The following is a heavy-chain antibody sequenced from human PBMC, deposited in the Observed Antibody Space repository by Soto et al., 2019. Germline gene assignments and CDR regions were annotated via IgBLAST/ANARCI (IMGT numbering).Heavy chain of an antibody. CDR1: GFTFSSNA. Sequence: EVQLLESGGDLVQPGGSLRLSCAASGFTFSSNAMTWVRQAPGKGLEWVSSISGSGDSTYYADSMKGRFTISRDNSTNTLLLLMDSLRPEDTTVYYCARDSDNGGDSFLYCGMDVWGQGTTVTVSS. J-gene: IGHJ6*02. V-gene: IGHV3-23*01. CDR2: ISGSGDST. CDR3: ARDSDNGGDSFLYCGMDV. D-gene: IGHD2-21*02.